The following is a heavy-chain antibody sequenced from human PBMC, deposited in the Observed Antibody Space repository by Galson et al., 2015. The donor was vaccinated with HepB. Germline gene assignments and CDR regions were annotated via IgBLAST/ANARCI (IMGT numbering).Heavy chain of an antibody. CDR1: GFTFSSYG. J-gene: IGHJ4*02. V-gene: IGHV3-33*01. CDR3: ARDAASNPWLLLGCDYFDY. CDR2: IWYDGSNK. Sequence: SLRLSCAASGFTFSSYGMHWVRQAPGKGLEWVAVIWYDGSNKYYADSVKGRFTISRDNSKNTLYLQMNSLRAEDTAVYYCARDAASNPWLLLGCDYFDYWGQGTLVTVSS. D-gene: IGHD3-22*01.